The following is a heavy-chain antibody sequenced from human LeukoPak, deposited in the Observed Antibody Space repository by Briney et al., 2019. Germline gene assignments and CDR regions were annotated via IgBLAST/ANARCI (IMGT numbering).Heavy chain of an antibody. CDR2: IYYSGST. CDR1: GGSISSYY. CDR3: ATIGGIGTMVRGVNPIDY. D-gene: IGHD3-10*01. V-gene: IGHV4-59*01. Sequence: SETLSLTCTVSGGSISSYYWSWIRQPPGKGLEWIGYIYYSGSTNYNPSLKSRVTISVDTSKNQFSLKLSSATAADTAVYYCATIGGIGTMVRGVNPIDYWGQGTLVTVSS. J-gene: IGHJ4*02.